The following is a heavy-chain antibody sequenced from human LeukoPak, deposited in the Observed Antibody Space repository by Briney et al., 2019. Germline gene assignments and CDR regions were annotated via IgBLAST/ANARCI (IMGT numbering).Heavy chain of an antibody. CDR1: GYTFTGYY. CDR3: ARENCSGGSCSVAFDI. Sequence: ASVKVSCKASGYTFTGYYMHWVRQAPGQGLEWMGWINPNSGGTNYAQKFQGRVTMTRDTSISTAYMELSRLRSDDTAVYYCARENCSGGSCSVAFDIWGHGTMVTVSS. V-gene: IGHV1-2*02. J-gene: IGHJ3*02. D-gene: IGHD2-15*01. CDR2: INPNSGGT.